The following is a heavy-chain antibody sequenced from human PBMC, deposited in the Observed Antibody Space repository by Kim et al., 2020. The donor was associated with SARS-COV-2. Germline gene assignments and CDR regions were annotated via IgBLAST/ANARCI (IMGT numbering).Heavy chain of an antibody. J-gene: IGHJ3*02. Sequence: AQKFQGRVTMTRDTSTSTVYMELSSLRSEDTAVYYCARGEMAIWGFAFDIWGQGTMVTVSS. CDR3: ARGEMAIWGFAFDI. V-gene: IGHV1-46*01. D-gene: IGHD2-21*01.